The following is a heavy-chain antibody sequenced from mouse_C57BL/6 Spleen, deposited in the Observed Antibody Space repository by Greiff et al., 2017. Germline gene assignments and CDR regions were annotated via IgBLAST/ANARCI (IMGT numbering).Heavy chain of an antibody. D-gene: IGHD1-1*01. CDR2: IWTGGGT. CDR3: ARNYYGSSYWYFDV. CDR1: GFSLTSYA. V-gene: IGHV2-9-1*01. Sequence: VKLMESGPGLVAPSQSLSITCTVSGFSLTSYAISWVRQPPGKGLEWLGVIWTGGGTNYNSALKSRLSISKDNSKSQVFLKMNSLQTDYTARYYCARNYYGSSYWYFDVWGTGTTVTVSS. J-gene: IGHJ1*03.